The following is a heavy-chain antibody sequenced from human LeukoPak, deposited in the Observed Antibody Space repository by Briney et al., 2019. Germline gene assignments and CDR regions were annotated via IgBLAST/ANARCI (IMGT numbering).Heavy chain of an antibody. V-gene: IGHV3-23*01. CDR1: GFTFSSYA. Sequence: GGSLRLSCAASGFTFSSYAMSWVRQAPGKGLEWVSAISGSGGSTYYADSVKGRLTISRDNSKNTLYLQMNSLRAEDTAVYYCAKPISDRGYYFDYWGQGTLVTVSS. CDR3: AKPISDRGYYFDY. D-gene: IGHD1-14*01. J-gene: IGHJ4*02. CDR2: ISGSGGST.